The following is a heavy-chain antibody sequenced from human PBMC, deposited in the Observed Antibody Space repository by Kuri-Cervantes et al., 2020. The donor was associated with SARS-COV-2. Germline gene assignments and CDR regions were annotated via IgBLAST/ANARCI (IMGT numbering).Heavy chain of an antibody. J-gene: IGHJ3*02. CDR3: ARDKRYYGSGSYAFDI. V-gene: IGHV4-61*02. CDR2: IYTSGST. CDR1: GGSLSSGDYY. Sequence: SETLSLTCTVSGGSLSSGDYYWSWIRQPAGKGLEWIGRIYTSGSTNYNPSLKSRVTMSVDTSKNQFSLKLSSVTAADTAVYYCARDKRYYGSGSYAFDIWGQGTMVTVSS. D-gene: IGHD3-10*01.